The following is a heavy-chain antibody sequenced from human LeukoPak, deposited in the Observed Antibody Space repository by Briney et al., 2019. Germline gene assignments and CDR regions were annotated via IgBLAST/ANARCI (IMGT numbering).Heavy chain of an antibody. CDR3: ARGVTIFGVVILAPYNWFDP. Sequence: PSETLSLTCAVYGGSLSGYYWSWIRQPPGKGLEWIGEINHSGSTNYNPSLKSRVTISVDTSKNQFSLKLSSVTAADTAVYYCARGVTIFGVVILAPYNWFDPWGQGTLVTVSS. CDR1: GGSLSGYY. J-gene: IGHJ5*02. CDR2: INHSGST. D-gene: IGHD3-3*01. V-gene: IGHV4-34*01.